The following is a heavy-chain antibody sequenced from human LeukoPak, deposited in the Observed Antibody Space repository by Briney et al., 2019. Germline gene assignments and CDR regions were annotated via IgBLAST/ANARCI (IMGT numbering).Heavy chain of an antibody. D-gene: IGHD3-3*01. CDR2: INHSGST. Sequence: SETLSLTCAVYGGSFSGYYWSWIRQPPGKGLEWIGEINHSGSTNYNPSLKSRVTISVDTSKNQFSLKLSSVTAADTAVYYCATADYDFWSGYYKGYDYWGQETLVTVSS. J-gene: IGHJ4*02. CDR3: ATADYDFWSGYYKGYDY. CDR1: GGSFSGYY. V-gene: IGHV4-34*01.